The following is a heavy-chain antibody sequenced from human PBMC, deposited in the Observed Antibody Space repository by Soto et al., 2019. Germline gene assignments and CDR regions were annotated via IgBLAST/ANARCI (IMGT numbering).Heavy chain of an antibody. J-gene: IGHJ6*02. CDR2: ISAYNGNT. Sequence: GASVKVSCKASGYTFTSYGISWVRQAPGQGLEWMGWISAYNGNTNYAQKLQGRVTMTTDTSTSTAYMELRSLRSDDTAVYYCASYGGECIAEDYHYYGMDVWGQGTTVTVSS. D-gene: IGHD6-13*01. CDR1: GYTFTSYG. CDR3: ASYGGECIAEDYHYYGMDV. V-gene: IGHV1-18*01.